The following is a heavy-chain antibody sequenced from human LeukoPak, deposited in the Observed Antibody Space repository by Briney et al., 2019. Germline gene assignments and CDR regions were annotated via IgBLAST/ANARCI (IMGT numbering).Heavy chain of an antibody. CDR1: GFTVSVNY. V-gene: IGHV3-53*01. CDR3: ARGAPGIFGL. Sequence: GGSLRLSCAASGFTVSVNYMSWVRQAPGKGLEWVSVSYSGGNTYYADSVKGRFTISRDNSKNTLFLQMNSLRAEDTAVYYCARGAPGIFGLWGQGTLVTVSS. J-gene: IGHJ4*02. D-gene: IGHD3/OR15-3a*01. CDR2: SYSGGNT.